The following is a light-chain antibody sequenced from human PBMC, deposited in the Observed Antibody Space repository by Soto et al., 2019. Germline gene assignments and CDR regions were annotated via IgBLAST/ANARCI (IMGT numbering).Light chain of an antibody. J-gene: IGKJ2*01. CDR2: AAS. V-gene: IGKV3-20*01. CDR3: QQYGSSPPYT. Sequence: EMVLTQSPGTISLSPVERAALCFMASLSFSSSYLAWYQQKPGQAPRLLIYAASIRATGVPDRFSGSGSATDFTLTINRLEAEDSAVYYCQQYGSSPPYTFGQGTKVDIK. CDR1: LSFSSSY.